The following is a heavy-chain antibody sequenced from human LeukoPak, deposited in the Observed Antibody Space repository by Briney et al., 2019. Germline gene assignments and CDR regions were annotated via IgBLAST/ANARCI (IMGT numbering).Heavy chain of an antibody. D-gene: IGHD6-19*01. Sequence: GGSLRLSCAASGFTFSSYAMSWVRQAPGKGLEWVSAISGSGGSTYYADSVKGRFTISRDNSKNTLYLQMNSLRAEDTAVYYCAKGSSGWYVSAWFDPWGQGTLVTVSS. V-gene: IGHV3-23*01. J-gene: IGHJ5*02. CDR3: AKGSSGWYVSAWFDP. CDR2: ISGSGGST. CDR1: GFTFSSYA.